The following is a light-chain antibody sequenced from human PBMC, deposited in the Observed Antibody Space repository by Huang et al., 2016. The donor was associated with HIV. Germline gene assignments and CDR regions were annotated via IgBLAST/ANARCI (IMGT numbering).Light chain of an antibody. CDR3: QQYSNART. J-gene: IGKJ1*01. V-gene: IGKV4-1*01. CDR1: QSVLDTSNNKNY. Sequence: DIVMTQSPDSLAVSLGERATINCKSSQSVLDTSNNKNYLALYQQKPGQPPNLLIYWASTRESGVPDRFSGSGSGTDFALSISSLQAEDVAVYYCQQYSNARTFGQGTKVEIK. CDR2: WAS.